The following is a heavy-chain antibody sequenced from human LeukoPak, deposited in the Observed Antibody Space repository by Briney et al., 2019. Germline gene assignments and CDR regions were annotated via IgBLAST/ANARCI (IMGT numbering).Heavy chain of an antibody. V-gene: IGHV4-59*08. CDR3: ARRISSSWSYYFDY. J-gene: IGHJ4*02. D-gene: IGHD6-13*01. Sequence: SETLSLTCTVSGGSISSYYWSWIRQPPGKGLEWIGYIYYSGSTNYNPSLKSQVTISVDTSKNQFSLKLSSVTAADTAVYYCARRISSSWSYYFDYWGQGTLVTVSS. CDR2: IYYSGST. CDR1: GGSISSYY.